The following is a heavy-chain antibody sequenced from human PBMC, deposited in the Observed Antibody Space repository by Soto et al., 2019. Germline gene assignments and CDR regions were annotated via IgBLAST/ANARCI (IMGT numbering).Heavy chain of an antibody. CDR3: ASGYYSGGSYHTYYFDY. CDR2: IWFDGSYK. D-gene: IGHD2-15*01. J-gene: IGHJ4*02. V-gene: IGHV3-33*01. Sequence: GGSLRLSCGASGSTFSTYGMNWVRQAPGKGLEWVAVIWFDGSYKYYADSVKGRFTISRDNPKNTLYLQMNSLRVEDTAIYYCASGYYSGGSYHTYYFDYWGQGILVTVSS. CDR1: GSTFSTYG.